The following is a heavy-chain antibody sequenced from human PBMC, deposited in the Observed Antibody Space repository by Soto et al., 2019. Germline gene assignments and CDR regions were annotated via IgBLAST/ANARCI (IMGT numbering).Heavy chain of an antibody. J-gene: IGHJ4*02. CDR2: SYHSGST. CDR3: ARGAVVNFDS. Sequence: WTWIRQPPGKGLEWIGYSYHSGSTYYNPSLKSRVTISVDRSKNQFSLKLTSVTAADTAVYYCARGAVVNFDSWGQGTLVTVSS. D-gene: IGHD3-22*01. V-gene: IGHV4-30-2*01.